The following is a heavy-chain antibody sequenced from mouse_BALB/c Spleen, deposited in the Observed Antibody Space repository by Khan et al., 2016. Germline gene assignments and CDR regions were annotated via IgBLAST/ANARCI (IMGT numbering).Heavy chain of an antibody. Sequence: QVQLKESGAELVTPGASVKLSCKASDFTFTTYYMYWLKQRPGQGLEWIGEINPSNGDTNFNEKFKNKATLTADKSSSTAYMQLSSLTSEDSAVYFCARGTGGYYRLDYWGQGTTLTVSS. J-gene: IGHJ2*01. CDR1: DFTFTTYY. CDR2: INPSNGDT. V-gene: IGHV1-53*01. CDR3: ARGTGGYYRLDY. D-gene: IGHD2-14*01.